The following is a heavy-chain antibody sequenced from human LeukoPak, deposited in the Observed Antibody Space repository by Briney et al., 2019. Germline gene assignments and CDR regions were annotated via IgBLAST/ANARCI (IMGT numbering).Heavy chain of an antibody. CDR1: GGSFSGYY. D-gene: IGHD1/OR15-1a*01. CDR2: INHSGST. J-gene: IGHJ4*02. Sequence: SETLSLTCAVYGGSFSGYYWSWIRQPPGKGLEWIGEINHSGSTNYNPSLKSRVTISVDTSKNQFSLKLSSVTAADTAVYYCASGEEHDYWGQGTLVTVSS. V-gene: IGHV4-34*01. CDR3: ASGEEHDY.